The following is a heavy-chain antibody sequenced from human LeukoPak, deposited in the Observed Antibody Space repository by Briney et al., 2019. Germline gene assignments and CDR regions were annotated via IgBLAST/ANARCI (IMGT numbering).Heavy chain of an antibody. CDR1: GFTFSYYY. CDR3: ARRASISTRAFDI. V-gene: IGHV3-11*01. CDR2: ISNSGTTI. Sequence: PGGSLRLSCAASGFTFSYYYMSWIRQAPGKGLEWVSYISNSGTTIYYVDSVKGRFTISRDNAKNSLYLQMNSLRAEDTAVYYCARRASISTRAFDIWGQGTMVTVSS. D-gene: IGHD3-9*01. J-gene: IGHJ3*02.